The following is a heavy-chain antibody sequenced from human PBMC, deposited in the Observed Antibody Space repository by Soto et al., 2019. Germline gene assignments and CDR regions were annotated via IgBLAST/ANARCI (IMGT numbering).Heavy chain of an antibody. CDR2: IYYSGST. J-gene: IGHJ4*02. Sequence: SETLSLTCTVSGDSISSSEYYWGRIRQPPGKGLEWIGSIYYSGSTYYNPSLKSRVTISVDTSKNQFSLKLSSVTAADTAVYYCARVRTGYGYSGPFDYWGQGTLVTVSS. V-gene: IGHV4-39*07. D-gene: IGHD1-26*01. CDR1: GDSISSSEYY. CDR3: ARVRTGYGYSGPFDY.